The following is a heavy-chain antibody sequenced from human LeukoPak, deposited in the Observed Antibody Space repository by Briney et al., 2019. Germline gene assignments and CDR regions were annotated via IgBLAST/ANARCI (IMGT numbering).Heavy chain of an antibody. J-gene: IGHJ6*02. V-gene: IGHV1-18*01. D-gene: IGHD3-16*01. CDR2: ISAYNGNT. Sequence: GASVKLSRHASGYTFTNYDIRWVRQAPGQGLEWMGWISAYNGNTNYAQKLQGRVTMTTDTSTSTAYMELRSLSSDDTAVYYCERGNMITFGGLRGYYGMDVWGQGTTVTVSS. CDR3: ERGNMITFGGLRGYYGMDV. CDR1: GYTFTNYD.